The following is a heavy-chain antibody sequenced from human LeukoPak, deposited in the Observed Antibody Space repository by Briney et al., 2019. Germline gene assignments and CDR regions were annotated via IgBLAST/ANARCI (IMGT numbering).Heavy chain of an antibody. CDR1: GYSLSSVYY. V-gene: IGHV4-38-2*02. CDR2: IYHSGST. Sequence: SETLSLTCTVSGYSLSSVYYWGWIRQRPGKGLEWIGIIYHSGSTYYNPSLKSRVTISVDTSKNQFSLKLSSVTAADTAVYYCARDFPHYYDSSGYHYYFDYWGQGTLVTVSS. CDR3: ARDFPHYYDSSGYHYYFDY. J-gene: IGHJ4*02. D-gene: IGHD3-22*01.